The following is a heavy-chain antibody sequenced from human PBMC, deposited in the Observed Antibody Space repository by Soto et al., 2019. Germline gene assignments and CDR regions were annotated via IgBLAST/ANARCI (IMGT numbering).Heavy chain of an antibody. Sequence: GGSLRLSCAASGFTFSSYSMNWVRQAPGKGLEWVSSISSSSSYIYYADSVKGRFTISRDNAKNSLYLQMNSLRAEDTAVYYCARDTVVVVAAPNPPVDYWGQGTLVTVSS. CDR2: ISSSSSYI. CDR1: GFTFSSYS. D-gene: IGHD2-15*01. V-gene: IGHV3-21*01. CDR3: ARDTVVVVAAPNPPVDY. J-gene: IGHJ4*02.